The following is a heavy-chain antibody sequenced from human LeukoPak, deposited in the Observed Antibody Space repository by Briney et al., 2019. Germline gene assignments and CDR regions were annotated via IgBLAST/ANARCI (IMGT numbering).Heavy chain of an antibody. CDR3: ARDVWDSSGYSYGSLNWFDP. Sequence: PSETLSLTCTVSGGSISSYYWSWIRQPAGKGLEWIGRIYTSGSTNYNPSLKSRVTISVDTSKNQFSLKLSSVTAADTAVYYCARDVWDSSGYSYGSLNWFDPWGQGTLVTVSS. D-gene: IGHD5-18*01. J-gene: IGHJ5*02. V-gene: IGHV4-4*07. CDR1: GGSISSYY. CDR2: IYTSGST.